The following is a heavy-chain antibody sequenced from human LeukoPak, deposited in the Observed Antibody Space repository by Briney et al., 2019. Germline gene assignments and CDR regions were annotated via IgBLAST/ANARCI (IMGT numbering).Heavy chain of an antibody. Sequence: GGSLRLSCAASGFTFSSHLMHWVRQAPGKGLVWVSRISSDGTYTNYADSVRGRFTISRDNAKNTLYLQMNSLRAEDTAVYYCARGLGSSGGYYVGDFWGQGTLVTVSS. V-gene: IGHV3-74*01. J-gene: IGHJ4*02. CDR1: GFTFSSHL. CDR3: ARGLGSSGGYYVGDF. D-gene: IGHD1-26*01. CDR2: ISSDGTYT.